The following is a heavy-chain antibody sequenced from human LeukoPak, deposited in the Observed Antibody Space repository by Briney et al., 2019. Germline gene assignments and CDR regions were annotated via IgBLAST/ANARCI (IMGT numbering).Heavy chain of an antibody. Sequence: GGSLRLSCVTSGFTFSDYYMSWIRQAPGKGLEWVSYISSSGSTIYYADSVKGRFTISRDNAKNSLYLQMNSLRAEDTALYYCARRENIVVVAAATEKAFDYWGQATLVTVSS. V-gene: IGHV3-11*01. D-gene: IGHD2-15*01. J-gene: IGHJ4*02. CDR3: ARRENIVVVAAATEKAFDY. CDR1: GFTFSDYY. CDR2: ISSSGSTI.